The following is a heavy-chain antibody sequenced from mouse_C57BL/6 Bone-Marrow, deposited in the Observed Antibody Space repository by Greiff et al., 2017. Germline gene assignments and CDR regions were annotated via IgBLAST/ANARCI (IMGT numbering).Heavy chain of an antibody. J-gene: IGHJ2*01. Sequence: VQLQQSGAELVRPGASVKLSCTASGFNIKDDYIHWVKQRPEQGLEWIGWIDPEIGDTDYASKFQGKATITSDTSSNTAYLQLSSLTSEDTAVYYCSSFEGNYFDFWGQCTPLTVAS. CDR1: GFNIKDDY. V-gene: IGHV14-4*01. CDR2: IDPEIGDT. CDR3: SSFEGNYFDF.